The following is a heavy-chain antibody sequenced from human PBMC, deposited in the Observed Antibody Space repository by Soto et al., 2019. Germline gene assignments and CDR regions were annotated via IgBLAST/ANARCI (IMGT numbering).Heavy chain of an antibody. J-gene: IGHJ5*02. CDR3: ARGIAVAGTSYWFDP. CDR1: GGSVSSGSYY. D-gene: IGHD6-19*01. V-gene: IGHV4-61*01. CDR2: IYYSGST. Sequence: ETLSLTCTVSGGSVSSGSYYWSWIRQPPGKGLEWIGYIYYSGSTNYNPSLKSRVTISVDTSKNQFSLKLSSVTAADTAVYYCARGIAVAGTSYWFDPWGQGTLVTVSS.